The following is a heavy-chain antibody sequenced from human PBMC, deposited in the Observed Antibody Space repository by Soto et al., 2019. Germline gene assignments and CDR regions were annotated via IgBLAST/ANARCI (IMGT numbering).Heavy chain of an antibody. V-gene: IGHV3-13*05. CDR1: GFTFRNYD. CDR2: ISAAGDP. J-gene: IGHJ6*02. Sequence: EVQLVESGGGLVQPGGSLRLSCEASGFTFRNYDMHWVRQGTGKGLEWVSGISAAGDPDYADSVEGRFTIYRENAQNSFFLQMNSLRVGDTAVYYCARTDREFYGLDVWGQGTTVIVS. CDR3: ARTDREFYGLDV.